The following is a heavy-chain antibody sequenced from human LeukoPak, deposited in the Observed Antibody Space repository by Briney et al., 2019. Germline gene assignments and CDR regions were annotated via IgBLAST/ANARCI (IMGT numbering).Heavy chain of an antibody. J-gene: IGHJ5*02. V-gene: IGHV3-30*03. CDR3: ARELQQLVLWFDP. CDR1: GFTFSSYG. Sequence: PGRSLRLSCAASGFTFSSYGMHWVRQAPGKGLEWVAVISYDGSNKYYADSVKGRFTISRDNSKNTLYLQMNSLRAEDTAVYYCARELQQLVLWFDPWGQGTLVTVSS. D-gene: IGHD6-13*01. CDR2: ISYDGSNK.